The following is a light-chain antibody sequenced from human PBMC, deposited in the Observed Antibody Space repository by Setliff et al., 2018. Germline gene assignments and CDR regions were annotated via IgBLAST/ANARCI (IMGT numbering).Light chain of an antibody. Sequence: SVLTQPASVSGSPGQSITISCTGTSSDVGAYNYVSWYQQHPGEVPKLIIYDVSERPSGVSHRFSGSKSGTSASLAISGLQSEDEADYYCAAWDDSLNGYVFGTGTKVTVL. J-gene: IGLJ1*01. V-gene: IGLV2-14*03. CDR1: SSDVGAYNY. CDR3: AAWDDSLNGYV. CDR2: DVS.